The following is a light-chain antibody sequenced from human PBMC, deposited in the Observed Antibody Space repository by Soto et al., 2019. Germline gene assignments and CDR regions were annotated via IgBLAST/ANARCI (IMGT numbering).Light chain of an antibody. V-gene: IGKV1-5*01. J-gene: IGKJ1*01. Sequence: DIQMTQSPSTLSASVGDRVTITCRASQNINSWLAWYQQKPGSAPKLLIYDASRLESGVPSRFSGSGSGTELTLTISSLQPDDFATYYCQQYNTYSTFGQGTKVDIK. CDR2: DAS. CDR3: QQYNTYST. CDR1: QNINSW.